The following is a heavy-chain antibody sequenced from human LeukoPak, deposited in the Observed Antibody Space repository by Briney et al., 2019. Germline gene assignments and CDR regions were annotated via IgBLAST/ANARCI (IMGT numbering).Heavy chain of an antibody. CDR2: ISYDGSYK. CDR3: AKDSNYYDSSGYYYFDY. D-gene: IGHD3-22*01. CDR1: GFTFSSYG. J-gene: IGHJ4*02. V-gene: IGHV3-30*18. Sequence: PGGCLRLSCAASGFTFSSYGMHWVRQAPGKGLEWVAIISYDGSYKYYAEFVRGRFTVSRDDSKNTLYLPMNSFRAEDTAVYYCAKDSNYYDSSGYYYFDYWVQGPLVTVCS.